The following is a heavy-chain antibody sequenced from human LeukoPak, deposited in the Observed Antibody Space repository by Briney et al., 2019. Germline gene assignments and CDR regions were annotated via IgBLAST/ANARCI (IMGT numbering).Heavy chain of an antibody. CDR1: GYSFTTYW. CDR2: IYPGDSDT. V-gene: IGHV5-51*01. Sequence: GESLKISCKGSGYSFTTYWIGWVRQVPGEGLEWMGIIYPGDSDTRYSPPIQGQVTISADKSITTAYLLWSSLKASDTGMYYCARGINYNSGWPKAFDIWGQGTMVTVSS. D-gene: IGHD6-19*01. J-gene: IGHJ3*02. CDR3: ARGINYNSGWPKAFDI.